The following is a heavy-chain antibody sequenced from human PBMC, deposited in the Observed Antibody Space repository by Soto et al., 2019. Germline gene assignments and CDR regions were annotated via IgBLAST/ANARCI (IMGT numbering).Heavy chain of an antibody. CDR2: SSAYKGNT. Sequence: QVQLVQSGAEVKKPGASVKVSCKASGYTFTSYGISWVRRDPGQGLEWMGWSSAYKGNTNYAQKIQGRVTMTTNRSTRTAYMEQRGLRSDNTAVNSCSSDGVYSISSVPSPADDYWGQGTLVTVSS. CDR1: GYTFTSYG. V-gene: IGHV1-18*01. CDR3: SSDGVYSISSVPSPADDY. D-gene: IGHD6-6*01. J-gene: IGHJ4*02.